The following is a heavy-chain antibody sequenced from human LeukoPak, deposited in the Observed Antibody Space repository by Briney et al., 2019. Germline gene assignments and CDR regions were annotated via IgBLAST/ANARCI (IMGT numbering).Heavy chain of an antibody. CDR3: ARKRGGCYPD. J-gene: IGHJ4*02. V-gene: IGHV1-18*01. Sequence: ASATVSRKPSRYTLTHYDICGVRPAPGQGLEWMGRISPYNGDTYYAQKLQGRVTMTTDTSTRTAYLQLESLTSDDTAVYYCARKRGGCYPDWGQGTLVIVSS. D-gene: IGHD2-15*01. CDR1: RYTLTHYD. CDR2: ISPYNGDT.